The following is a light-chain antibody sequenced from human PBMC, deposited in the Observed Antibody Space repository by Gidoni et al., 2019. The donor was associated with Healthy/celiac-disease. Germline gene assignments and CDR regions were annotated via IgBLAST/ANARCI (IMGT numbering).Light chain of an antibody. CDR3: QQYYSYPRT. CDR1: QCISSY. Sequence: AIRMTQSPSSFSASTGDRVTITCRASQCISSYLAWYQQKPGKAPKLLIYAASTLQRGVPSRFSGSGSGTDLTLTISCLQSEDFATYYCQQYYSYPRTFGQGTKVEIK. CDR2: AAS. J-gene: IGKJ1*01. V-gene: IGKV1-8*01.